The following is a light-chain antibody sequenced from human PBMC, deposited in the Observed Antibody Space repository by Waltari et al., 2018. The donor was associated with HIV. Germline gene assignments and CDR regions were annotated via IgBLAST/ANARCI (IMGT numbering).Light chain of an antibody. CDR3: QQYNYVPGT. V-gene: IGKV1-5*03. CDR1: HSVRSS. CDR2: RAS. Sequence: DIQMSQSPSTLSASVGDRVSITCRASHSVRSSLAWYQQTPGKAPKRLIYRASMLESGVPSRCSGSGSGTEFTLTISSLQPDDFATYFCQQYNYVPGTFGQGTKVDIK. J-gene: IGKJ1*01.